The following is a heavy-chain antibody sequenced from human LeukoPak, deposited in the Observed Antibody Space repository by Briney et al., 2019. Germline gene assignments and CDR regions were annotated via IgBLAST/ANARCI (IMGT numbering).Heavy chain of an antibody. V-gene: IGHV1-69*13. Sequence: ASVKVSCKASGGTFSSYAISWVRQAPGQGLEWMGGIIPIFGTANYAQKFQGRVTITADESTSTAYMELSSLRSEDTAVYYCASRMVRGVSNWFDPWGQGTLVTVSS. J-gene: IGHJ5*02. D-gene: IGHD3-10*01. CDR2: IIPIFGTA. CDR1: GGTFSSYA. CDR3: ASRMVRGVSNWFDP.